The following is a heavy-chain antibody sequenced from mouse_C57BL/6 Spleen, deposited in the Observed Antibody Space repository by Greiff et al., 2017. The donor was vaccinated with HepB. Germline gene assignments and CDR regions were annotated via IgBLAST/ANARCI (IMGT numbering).Heavy chain of an antibody. CDR2: IDPENGDT. V-gene: IGHV14-4*01. Sequence: EVQLQQSGAELARSGASVKLSCTAPGFNIKDDYMHWVKQRPEQGLEWIGWIDPENGDTEYASKFQGKATITADTSSNTAYLQLSSLTSEDTGVYYCTATHSLGFACCGEGTLFTVSA. CDR1: GFNIKDDY. J-gene: IGHJ3*01. CDR3: TATHSLGFAC.